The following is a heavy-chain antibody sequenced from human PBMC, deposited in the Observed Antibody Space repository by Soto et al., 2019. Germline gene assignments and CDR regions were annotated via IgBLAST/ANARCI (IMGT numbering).Heavy chain of an antibody. CDR3: ARQDPEKAAFDI. J-gene: IGHJ3*02. CDR1: GGSISSSSYY. Sequence: QLQLQESGPGLVKPSETLSLTCTVSGGSISSSSYYWGWIRQPPGKGLEWIGGIYYSGSTYYNPSLKSRVTISVATAKTQFSLNLSSVTAADTAVYYCARQDPEKAAFDIWGQGTMVTVSS. V-gene: IGHV4-39*01. CDR2: IYYSGST.